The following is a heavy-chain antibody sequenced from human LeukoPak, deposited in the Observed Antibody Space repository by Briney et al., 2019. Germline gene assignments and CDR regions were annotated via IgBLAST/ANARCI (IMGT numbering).Heavy chain of an antibody. V-gene: IGHV3-74*03. CDR3: ARDRSIEDAFDI. Sequence: RGSRRLSCAASGFTFSSYWMHWVRQAPGEGLVWVSRINSDGSSTTYADSVKGRFAISRDNAKNTLFLQMNSLSPEDTAVYYCARDRSIEDAFDIWGQGKIVPVSS. CDR1: GFTFSSYW. J-gene: IGHJ3*02. CDR2: INSDGSST. D-gene: IGHD3-3*02.